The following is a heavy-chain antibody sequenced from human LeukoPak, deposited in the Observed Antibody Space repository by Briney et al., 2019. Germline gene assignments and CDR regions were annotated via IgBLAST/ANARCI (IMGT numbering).Heavy chain of an antibody. CDR3: ARLDSSGYYFDY. J-gene: IGHJ4*02. CDR1: GFTFDDYA. V-gene: IGHV3-9*01. D-gene: IGHD3-22*01. CDR2: INWNSGNI. Sequence: GGPLRLSCAASGFTFDDYAMHWVRQAPGKGLEWVSAINWNSGNIGYADSVKGRFTISRDNAKNSLYLQMNSLRAEDTAVYYCARLDSSGYYFDYWGQGTLVTVSS.